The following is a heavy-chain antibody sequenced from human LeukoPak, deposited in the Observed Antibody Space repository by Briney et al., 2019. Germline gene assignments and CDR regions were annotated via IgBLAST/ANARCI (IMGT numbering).Heavy chain of an antibody. CDR2: ISGSGGST. Sequence: GGSLRLSCAASGFTFSSYATSWVGQAPGKGLEWVSAISGSGGSTCYADSMKGRFTISRDNSKNTLYLQMNSLRAEDTAVYYCAKDLVHNPTDYWGQGTLVTVSS. CDR1: GFTFSSYA. V-gene: IGHV3-23*01. CDR3: AKDLVHNPTDY. J-gene: IGHJ4*02. D-gene: IGHD1-1*01.